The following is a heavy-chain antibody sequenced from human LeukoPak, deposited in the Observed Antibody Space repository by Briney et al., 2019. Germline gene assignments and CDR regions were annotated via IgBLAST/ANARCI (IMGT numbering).Heavy chain of an antibody. CDR3: ARGPYSSGSSADY. J-gene: IGHJ4*02. CDR2: ISSSDTYT. CDR1: GFTVSSSY. V-gene: IGHV3-11*06. Sequence: GGSLRLSCAASGFTVSSSYMNWVRQAPGKGLEWVSYISSSDTYTNYADSVKGRFTISRDNAKNSLYLQMNSLRAEDTAVYYCARGPYSSGSSADYWGQGTLVTVSS. D-gene: IGHD6-19*01.